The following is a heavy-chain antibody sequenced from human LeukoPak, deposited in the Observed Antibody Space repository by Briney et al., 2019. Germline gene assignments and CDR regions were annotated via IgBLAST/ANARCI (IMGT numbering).Heavy chain of an antibody. V-gene: IGHV1-69*05. CDR1: GGTFSSYA. CDR3: AREGGYFDFDY. CDR2: IIPIFGTA. Sequence: EASVKVSCKASGGTFSSYAISWVRQAPGQGLEWMGRIIPIFGTANYAQKFQGRVTITTDESTSTAYMELSSLRSEDTAVYYCAREGGYFDFDYWGQGTLVTVSS. J-gene: IGHJ4*02. D-gene: IGHD3-22*01.